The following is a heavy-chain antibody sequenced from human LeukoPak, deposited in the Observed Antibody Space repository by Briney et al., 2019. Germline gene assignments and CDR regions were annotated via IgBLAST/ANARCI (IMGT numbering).Heavy chain of an antibody. D-gene: IGHD3-22*01. Sequence: GGSLRLSCAASGFTFSNYNMDWVRQAPGKGLEWVSYIDRSSSIIYYADSVKGRFTISRDNSKNTLYLQMSSLRAEDTAVYYCATEGGYDSSGYHYWGQGTLVTVSS. CDR3: ATEGGYDSSGYHY. CDR2: IDRSSSII. V-gene: IGHV3-48*01. CDR1: GFTFSNYN. J-gene: IGHJ4*02.